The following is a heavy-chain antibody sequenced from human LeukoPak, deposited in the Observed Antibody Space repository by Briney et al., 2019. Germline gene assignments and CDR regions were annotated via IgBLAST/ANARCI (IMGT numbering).Heavy chain of an antibody. Sequence: PSETLSLTCTVSGGSISSYYWSWIRQPPGKGLEWIGYIYYSGSTNYNPSLKSRVTISVDTSKNQFSLKLSSVTAADTAVYYCARDRPPYWYSGSYLETGAFDIWGQGTMVTVSS. CDR1: GGSISSYY. CDR2: IYYSGST. CDR3: ARDRPPYWYSGSYLETGAFDI. V-gene: IGHV4-59*01. D-gene: IGHD1-26*01. J-gene: IGHJ3*02.